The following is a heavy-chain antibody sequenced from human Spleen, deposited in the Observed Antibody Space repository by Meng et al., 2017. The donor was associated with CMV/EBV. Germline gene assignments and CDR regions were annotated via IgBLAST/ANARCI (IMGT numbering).Heavy chain of an antibody. CDR1: GFTFSNYA. V-gene: IGHV3-23*03. CDR3: ARDLVGATGGYYYYYGMDV. CDR2: IYSGASST. Sequence: GESLKISCAASGFTFSNYAMSWVRKAPGKGLEWVSLIYSGASSTYYADSVKGRFTISRENSKNTLYLQMNSLRAEDQAVYYCARDLVGATGGYYYYYGMDVWGQGTTVTVSS. D-gene: IGHD1-26*01. J-gene: IGHJ6*02.